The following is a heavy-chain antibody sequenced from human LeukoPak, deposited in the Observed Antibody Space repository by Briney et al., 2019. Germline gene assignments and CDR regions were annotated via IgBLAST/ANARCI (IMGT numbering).Heavy chain of an antibody. D-gene: IGHD4-23*01. CDR3: ARRDDDYGGRYGMDV. J-gene: IGHJ6*02. CDR1: GGSISSYY. V-gene: IGHV4-59*01. CDR2: IYYSGST. Sequence: SETLSLTCTVSGGSISSYYWSWIRQPPGKELEWIGYIYYSGSTNYNPPLKSRVTISVDTSKNQFSLKLSPVTAADTAVYYCARRDDDYGGRYGMDVWGQGTTVTVSS.